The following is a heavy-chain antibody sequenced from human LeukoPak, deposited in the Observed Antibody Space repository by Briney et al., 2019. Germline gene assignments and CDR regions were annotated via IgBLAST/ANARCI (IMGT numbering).Heavy chain of an antibody. J-gene: IGHJ3*01. Sequence: GGSLRLSCAASGFTFTSYTMSWVRQAPGKGLEWISYIRTSGGVVSYTDSVRGRFTISTDSAKNSLYLQMNSLRDDDTAVYYCVRDQFYAFDVWGQGTMVTVSS. CDR1: GFTFTSYT. CDR2: IRTSGGVV. V-gene: IGHV3-48*02. CDR3: VRDQFYAFDV.